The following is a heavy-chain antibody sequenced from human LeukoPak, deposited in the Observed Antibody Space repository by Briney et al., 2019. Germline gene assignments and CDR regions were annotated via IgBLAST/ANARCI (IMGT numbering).Heavy chain of an antibody. J-gene: IGHJ6*02. V-gene: IGHV4-39*01. CDR1: GGPVASTGRY. CDR2: AYYTGDI. Sequence: PSETLSLTCTVSGGPVASTGRYWGWIRQPPGKGLEWIGSAYYTGDIYSPPSLKSRLTISVDTSKNQFALTLSSVTAADTAVYYCGRHVSNGWDYHYGLDVWGRGTTVTVSS. D-gene: IGHD6-19*01. CDR3: GRHVSNGWDYHYGLDV.